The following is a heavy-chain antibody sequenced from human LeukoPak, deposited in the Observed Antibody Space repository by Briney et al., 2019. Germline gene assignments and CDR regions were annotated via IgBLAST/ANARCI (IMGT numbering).Heavy chain of an antibody. Sequence: SETLSLACTVSGGSISGSYWSWIRQPPGKGLEWIGEINHSGSTYYNPSLKSRVTISVDTSKNQFSLKLSSVAAADTAVYYCARLTTVPFDYWGQGTLVTVSS. CDR2: INHSGST. CDR3: ARLTTVPFDY. CDR1: GGSISGSY. V-gene: IGHV4-34*01. D-gene: IGHD3-10*01. J-gene: IGHJ4*02.